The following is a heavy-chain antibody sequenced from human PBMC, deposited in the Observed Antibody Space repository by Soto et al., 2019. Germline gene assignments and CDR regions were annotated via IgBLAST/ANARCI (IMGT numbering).Heavy chain of an antibody. CDR2: ISGSGGST. Sequence: GGSLRLSCAASGFTFSSYAMSWVRQAPGKGLEWVSAISGSGGSTYYADSVKGRFTISRDNSKNTLYLQMNSLRAEDTAVYYCAKGDIVVVVAARSLYNWFDPWGQGTLVTVSS. CDR3: AKGDIVVVVAARSLYNWFDP. D-gene: IGHD2-15*01. J-gene: IGHJ5*02. V-gene: IGHV3-23*01. CDR1: GFTFSSYA.